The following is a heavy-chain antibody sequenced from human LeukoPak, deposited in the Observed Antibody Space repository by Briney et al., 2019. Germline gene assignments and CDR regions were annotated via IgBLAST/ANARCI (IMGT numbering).Heavy chain of an antibody. Sequence: PGGSLRLSCVASGFTFSRYWMQWVRQAPGKGLVWVSRINRDGSSTNYADSVKGRFTISRDNAKNTLYLQMNSLRVEDTAVYYCASSLAGAGRGYDAFYIWGQGTMVTVSS. J-gene: IGHJ3*02. V-gene: IGHV3-74*01. CDR3: ASSLAGAGRGYDAFYI. CDR2: INRDGSST. CDR1: GFTFSRYW. D-gene: IGHD2-15*01.